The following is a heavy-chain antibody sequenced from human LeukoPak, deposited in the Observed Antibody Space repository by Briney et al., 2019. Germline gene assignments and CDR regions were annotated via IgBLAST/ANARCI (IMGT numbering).Heavy chain of an antibody. CDR3: TTGLYDSGGDDH. V-gene: IGHV3-15*01. CDR1: GFTFRNAW. Sequence: GGSLRLSCAATGFTFRNAWMNWVRQAPGKGLEWVGRIKHKADGGTTDYAAPVQGRFTISRDDSKNTLYLQMNSLKTEDTAVYYCTTGLYDSGGDDHWGQGTLVTVSS. CDR2: IKHKADGGTT. J-gene: IGHJ4*02. D-gene: IGHD3-22*01.